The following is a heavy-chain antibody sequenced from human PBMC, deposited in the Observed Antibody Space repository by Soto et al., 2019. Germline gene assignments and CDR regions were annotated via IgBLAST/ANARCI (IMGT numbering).Heavy chain of an antibody. Sequence: QVQLVESGGDLVKPGGSLRLSCAASGYTFSDDYMSWIRQAPGKRLEWISYIDTSGTKIYYADSVKGRFTITRDHAKNSLYLEMNSLRDEDTAVYYCASHYDMWSGYLSPVDYWGQGTLVTVSS. V-gene: IGHV3-11*01. D-gene: IGHD3-3*01. CDR2: IDTSGTKI. CDR1: GYTFSDDY. CDR3: ASHYDMWSGYLSPVDY. J-gene: IGHJ4*02.